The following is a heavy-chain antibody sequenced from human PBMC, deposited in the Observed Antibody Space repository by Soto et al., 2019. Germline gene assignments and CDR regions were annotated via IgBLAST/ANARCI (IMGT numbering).Heavy chain of an antibody. J-gene: IGHJ5*02. V-gene: IGHV1-69*12. Sequence: QVQLVQSGAEVKKPGSSVKVSCKASGGTFSSYAISWVRQAPGQGLEWMGGIIPIFGTANYAQKFQGRVTSTADESTSTAYMELRSLRSEDRAVYYCARDGQQLVLNWFDPWGQGTLVTVSS. D-gene: IGHD6-13*01. CDR2: IIPIFGTA. CDR3: ARDGQQLVLNWFDP. CDR1: GGTFSSYA.